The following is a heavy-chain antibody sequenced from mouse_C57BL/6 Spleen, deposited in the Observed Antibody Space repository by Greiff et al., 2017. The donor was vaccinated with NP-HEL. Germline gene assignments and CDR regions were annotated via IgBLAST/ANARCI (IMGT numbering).Heavy chain of an antibody. D-gene: IGHD1-1*01. J-gene: IGHJ1*03. Sequence: VMLVESGPGLVQPSQSLSITCTVSGFSLTSYGVHWVRQPPGKGLEWLGVIWSGGSTDYNAAFISRLSISKDNSKSQVFFKMNSLQADDTAIYYCAKHGSPLSFDVWGTGTTVTVSS. CDR3: AKHGSPLSFDV. CDR1: GFSLTSYG. CDR2: IWSGGST. V-gene: IGHV2-4*01.